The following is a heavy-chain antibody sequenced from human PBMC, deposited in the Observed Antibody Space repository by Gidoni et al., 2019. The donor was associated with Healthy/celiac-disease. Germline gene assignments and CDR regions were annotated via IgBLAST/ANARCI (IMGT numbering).Heavy chain of an antibody. J-gene: IGHJ6*02. Sequence: EVQLVESGGGLVQPGRSLRLSCAASGFTFDDYAMPWVRQAPGKGLEGVSGISWNSGSIGYADSVKGRFTISRDNAKNSLYLQMNSLRAEDTALYYCAKGPAPVVVAEYRGYYYGMDVWGQGTTVTVSS. CDR3: AKGPAPVVVAEYRGYYYGMDV. D-gene: IGHD2-15*01. CDR1: GFTFDDYA. CDR2: ISWNSGSI. V-gene: IGHV3-9*01.